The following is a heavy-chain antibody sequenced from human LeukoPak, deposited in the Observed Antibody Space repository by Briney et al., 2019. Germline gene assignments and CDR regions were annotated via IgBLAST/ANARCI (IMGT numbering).Heavy chain of an antibody. CDR2: ISGSGDST. D-gene: IGHD3/OR15-3a*01. CDR3: AKGTGYYYYYGMDV. CDR1: GFTFSSYG. V-gene: IGHV3-23*01. J-gene: IGHJ6*02. Sequence: PGRSLRLSCAASGFTFSSYGMNWVRQAPGKGLEWVSAISGSGDSTYYADSVKGRFTISRDNSKNTLYLQMNSLRAEDTAVYYCAKGTGYYYYYGMDVWGQGTTVTVSS.